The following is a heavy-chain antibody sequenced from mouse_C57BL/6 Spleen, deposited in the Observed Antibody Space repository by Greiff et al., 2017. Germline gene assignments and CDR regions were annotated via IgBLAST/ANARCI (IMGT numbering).Heavy chain of an antibody. D-gene: IGHD1-1*01. J-gene: IGHJ2*01. CDR1: GYAFSSYW. V-gene: IGHV1-64*01. CDR2: IHPNSGST. CDR3: AGGSSYFDY. Sequence: QVQLKQSGAELVKPGASVKISCKASGYAFSSYWMNWVKQRPGQGLEWIGMIHPNSGSTNYNEKFKSKATLTVDKSSSTAYMQLSSLTSEDSAVYYCAGGSSYFDYWGQGTTLTVSS.